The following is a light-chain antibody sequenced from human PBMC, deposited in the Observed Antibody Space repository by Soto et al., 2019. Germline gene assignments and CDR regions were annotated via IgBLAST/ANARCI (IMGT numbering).Light chain of an antibody. Sequence: DIQMTRSPSSLSASVGDRVTITCRASQGISTYLNWYQQKPGKAPKLLIYAASSLQSGVPSRFSGSGSGTDFTLTITRLETEDFAVYYCHQYGISPTRTFGQGTKVDIK. CDR1: QGISTY. J-gene: IGKJ1*01. CDR3: HQYGISPTRT. V-gene: IGKV1-39*01. CDR2: AAS.